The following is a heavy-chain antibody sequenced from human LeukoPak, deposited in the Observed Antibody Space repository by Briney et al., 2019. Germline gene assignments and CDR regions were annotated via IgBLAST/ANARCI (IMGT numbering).Heavy chain of an antibody. CDR1: GFTFSSYE. J-gene: IGHJ4*02. Sequence: GGSLRLSCAASGFTFSSYEMNWVRQAPGKGLEWVSYISSSGSTIYYADSVKGRFAISRDNAKNSLYLQMNSLRAEDTAVYYCARRRYSSGWYDVDYWGQGTLVTVSS. CDR2: ISSSGSTI. CDR3: ARRRYSSGWYDVDY. D-gene: IGHD6-19*01. V-gene: IGHV3-48*03.